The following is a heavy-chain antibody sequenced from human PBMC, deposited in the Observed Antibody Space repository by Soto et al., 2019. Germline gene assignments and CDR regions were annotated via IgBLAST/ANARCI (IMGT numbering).Heavy chain of an antibody. J-gene: IGHJ4*02. D-gene: IGHD3-22*01. V-gene: IGHV3-30*18. Sequence: GGSLRLSCAASGFTFSSYGMHWVRQAPGKGLEWVAVISYDGSNKYYADSVKGRFTISRDNSKNTLYLQLNSLRAEDTAVYYCTKSRLVSSGYGDYWGQGTLLTVSS. CDR3: TKSRLVSSGYGDY. CDR1: GFTFSSYG. CDR2: ISYDGSNK.